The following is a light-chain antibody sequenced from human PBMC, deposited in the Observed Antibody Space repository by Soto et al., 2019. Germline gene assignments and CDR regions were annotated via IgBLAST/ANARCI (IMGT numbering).Light chain of an antibody. Sequence: EIVMTQSPGTLSLSPGERATLSCRASQSVSSTLAWYQQKPGQAPRLLIYGASSRATGIPDRFSGSGSGTDFTLTISRLEPEDFAVYYCQHYVGGSPIAFGQGTRLEIK. J-gene: IGKJ5*01. CDR1: QSVSST. CDR3: QHYVGGSPIA. V-gene: IGKV3-20*01. CDR2: GAS.